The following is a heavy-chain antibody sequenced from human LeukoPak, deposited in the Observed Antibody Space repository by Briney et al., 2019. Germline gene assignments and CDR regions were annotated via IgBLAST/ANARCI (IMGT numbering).Heavy chain of an antibody. CDR1: GFTFSNYE. Sequence: GGSLRLSCAASGFTFSNYEMNWVRQAPGEGLEWISYISSGAGTIYYADSVKGRFTISRDNAKNSLYLQMNSLRVEDSAVYYCARASAPPSYYYYYGMDVWGQGTTVTVSS. V-gene: IGHV3-48*03. J-gene: IGHJ6*02. CDR2: ISSGAGTI. CDR3: ARASAPPSYYYYYGMDV.